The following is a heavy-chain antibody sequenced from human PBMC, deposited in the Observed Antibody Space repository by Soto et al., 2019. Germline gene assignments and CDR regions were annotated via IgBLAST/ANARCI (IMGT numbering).Heavy chain of an antibody. CDR3: ANRVLRTVFGLVTTTAIYFDF. D-gene: IGHD3-3*01. V-gene: IGHV2-5*02. CDR1: GFSRTTSGLG. Sequence: QITLNESGPTQVKPRQTLTLTCTFSGFSRTTSGLGVGWIRQSPGKAPEWPALIYWDDDKRYRPSLKSRLTNTTDSSKNQVVLTMADLDPADTATCSCANRVLRTVFGLVTTTAIYFDFWGQGTPVAVSS. J-gene: IGHJ4*02. CDR2: IYWDDDK.